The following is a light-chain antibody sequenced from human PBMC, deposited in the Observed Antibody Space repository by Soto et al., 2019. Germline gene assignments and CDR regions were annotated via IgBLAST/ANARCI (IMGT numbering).Light chain of an antibody. Sequence: DIHMTQSPSTVSARILDTVTFSFRASQGISNWLAWYQQKPGKAPKLLIFHASSLESGVPSRFSGSGSGTDFTLTISSLQPEDFATYYCQQSYSTLRTFGQGTKVDIK. J-gene: IGKJ1*01. CDR2: HAS. CDR3: QQSYSTLRT. V-gene: IGKV1-39*01. CDR1: QGISNW.